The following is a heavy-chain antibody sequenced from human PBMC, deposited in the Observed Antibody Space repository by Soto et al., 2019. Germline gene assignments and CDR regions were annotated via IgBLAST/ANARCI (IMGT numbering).Heavy chain of an antibody. J-gene: IGHJ4*02. CDR2: ISPFNGNI. Sequence: ASVKVSCKASGYTFRNYGISWVRQAPGQGLEWMGWISPFNGNIKYGQKFQGRVTMTTDTSTSIAYMELTSLRSDDTAVYYCAKEEDSQTLDYWGQGTLVTVSS. CDR1: GYTFRNYG. V-gene: IGHV1-18*01. CDR3: AKEEDSQTLDY.